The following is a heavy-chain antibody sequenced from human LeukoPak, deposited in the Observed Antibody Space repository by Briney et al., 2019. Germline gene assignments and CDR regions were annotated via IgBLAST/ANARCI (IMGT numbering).Heavy chain of an antibody. Sequence: GGSLRLSCAASGFTFSYFGMHWVRQAPGKGLEWVAVISYDGSNKYYADSVKGRFTISRDNSKNTLYLQMNSLRADDTAVYYCAKDRNTYDFRYYFDYWGQGTLVTVSS. CDR1: GFTFSYFG. CDR3: AKDRNTYDFRYYFDY. V-gene: IGHV3-30*18. J-gene: IGHJ4*02. CDR2: ISYDGSNK. D-gene: IGHD3/OR15-3a*01.